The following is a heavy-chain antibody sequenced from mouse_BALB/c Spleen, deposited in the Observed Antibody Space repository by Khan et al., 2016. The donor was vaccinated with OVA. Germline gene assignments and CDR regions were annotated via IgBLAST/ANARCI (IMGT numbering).Heavy chain of an antibody. CDR2: INSDGSAI. CDR1: GFTFSGFW. V-gene: IGHV11-2*02. Sequence: EVQLLETGGGLVQPGGSRGLSCEGSGFTFSGFWMSWVRQTPGKTLEWIGDINSDGSAINYAPSIKDRFTIFRDNDKSTLYLQMSNVRSEDTATYFCMRYDCYYLYFCVCGAGTTVTVSS. J-gene: IGHJ1*01. D-gene: IGHD2-4*01. CDR3: MRYDCYYLYFCV.